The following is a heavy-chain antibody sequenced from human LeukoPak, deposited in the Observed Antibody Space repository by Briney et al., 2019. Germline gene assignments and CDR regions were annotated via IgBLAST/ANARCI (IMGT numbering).Heavy chain of an antibody. J-gene: IGHJ5*02. Sequence: GGSLRLSCAASGFTLSSSAMTWVRQAPGKGLEWVSGISGSGGRTYYADSVKGRFTISRDNAKNSLYLQMNSLRAEDTAVYFCARAPYDILTGYYSGWFDPWGQGTLVTVSS. CDR3: ARAPYDILTGYYSGWFDP. D-gene: IGHD3-9*01. CDR2: ISGSGGRT. CDR1: GFTLSSSA. V-gene: IGHV3-23*01.